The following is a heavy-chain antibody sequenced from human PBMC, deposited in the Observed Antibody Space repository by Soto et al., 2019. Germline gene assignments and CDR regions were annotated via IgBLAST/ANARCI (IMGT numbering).Heavy chain of an antibody. CDR1: GFTFSSYG. CDR2: IWYDGSNK. Sequence: GGSLRLSCAASGFTFSSYGMHWVRQAPGKGLEWVAVIWYDGSNKYYADSVKGRFTISRDNSKNTLYLQMNGLRAEDTAVYYCARVTKAAAGPTFDYWGQGTLVTVSS. CDR3: ARVTKAAAGPTFDY. D-gene: IGHD6-13*01. J-gene: IGHJ4*02. V-gene: IGHV3-33*01.